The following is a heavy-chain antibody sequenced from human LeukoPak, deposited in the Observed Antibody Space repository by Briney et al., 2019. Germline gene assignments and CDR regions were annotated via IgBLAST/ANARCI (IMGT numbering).Heavy chain of an antibody. Sequence: ASVKVSCKASGGTFSSYTISWVRQAPGQGLEWMGRIIPTLGMANYAQKFQGRVTITADKSTSTAYMELSSLRSEDTAVYYCARVNGYSYGSMYYFDYWGQGTLVTVSS. CDR3: ARVNGYSYGSMYYFDY. D-gene: IGHD5-18*01. CDR1: GGTFSSYT. CDR2: IIPTLGMA. J-gene: IGHJ4*02. V-gene: IGHV1-69*02.